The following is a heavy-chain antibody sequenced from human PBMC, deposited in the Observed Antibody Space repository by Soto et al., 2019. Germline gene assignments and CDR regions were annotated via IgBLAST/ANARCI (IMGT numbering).Heavy chain of an antibody. Sequence: QVQLVQSGTEVKKPGSSVKVSCKASGGTFTDFTITWVRQAPGQGLEWMGRIIPVVDLTTYAQRFQGRVSITADKSTATAYLELSGLTSEYTAVYYCAKQLGPSAFDIWGRGTLVTVSS. CDR3: AKQLGPSAFDI. V-gene: IGHV1-69*02. CDR2: IIPVVDLT. J-gene: IGHJ2*01. CDR1: GGTFTDFT. D-gene: IGHD1-26*01.